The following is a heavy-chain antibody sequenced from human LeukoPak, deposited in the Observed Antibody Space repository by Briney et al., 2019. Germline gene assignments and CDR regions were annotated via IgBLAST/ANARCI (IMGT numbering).Heavy chain of an antibody. CDR2: IYYSGST. CDR1: VGSVSSGSYC. Sequence: SETLSLTCSVSVGSVSSGSYCWSWIRQPPGKGLEWIGYIYYSGSTNYNPSLKSRVTISADTSKNQFSLKLSSVTAADTAVYYCASDGDYWGQGTLVTVSS. CDR3: ASDGDY. V-gene: IGHV4-61*01. J-gene: IGHJ4*02.